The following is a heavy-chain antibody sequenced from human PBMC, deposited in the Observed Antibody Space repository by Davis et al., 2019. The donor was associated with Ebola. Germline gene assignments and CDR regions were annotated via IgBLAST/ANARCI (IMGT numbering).Heavy chain of an antibody. D-gene: IGHD7-27*01. CDR2: IYYSGST. CDR3: AGNWGTNFDY. Sequence: MPSETLSLTCTVSGGSISSYYWSWIRQPPGKGLEWIGYIYYSGSTNYNPSLKIRVTISVDTSKNQFSLKLSSVTAADTAVYYCAGNWGTNFDYWGQGTLVTISS. CDR1: GGSISSYY. V-gene: IGHV4-59*01. J-gene: IGHJ4*02.